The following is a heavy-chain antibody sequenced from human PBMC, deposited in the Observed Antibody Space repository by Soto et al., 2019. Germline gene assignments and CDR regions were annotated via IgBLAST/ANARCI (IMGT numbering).Heavy chain of an antibody. Sequence: PGGSLRLSCAASGFTSSSYWMHWVRQAPGKGLVWVSRINSDGSSTSYADSVKGRFTISRDNAKNTLYLQMNSLRAEDTAVYYCARGLRGAYYYGMDVWGQGTTVTVSS. CDR2: INSDGSST. D-gene: IGHD3-16*01. CDR1: GFTSSSYW. CDR3: ARGLRGAYYYGMDV. V-gene: IGHV3-74*01. J-gene: IGHJ6*02.